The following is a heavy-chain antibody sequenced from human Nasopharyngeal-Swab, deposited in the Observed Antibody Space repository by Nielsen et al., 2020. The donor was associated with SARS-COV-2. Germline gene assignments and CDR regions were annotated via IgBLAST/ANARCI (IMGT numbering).Heavy chain of an antibody. V-gene: IGHV3-33*05. D-gene: IGHD3-22*01. CDR3: TRDRVFYYDSSGRKEFEY. CDR2: ISYDGSKK. CDR1: GFIFTTYG. J-gene: IGHJ4*02. Sequence: GGSLRLSCAASGFIFTTYGMHWVRQAPGKGLEWVALISYDGSKKYYADSVKGRFTISREKSKNAMYLQMNNLRAEDTAVYYCTRDRVFYYDSSGRKEFEYWGQGTRVTVSS.